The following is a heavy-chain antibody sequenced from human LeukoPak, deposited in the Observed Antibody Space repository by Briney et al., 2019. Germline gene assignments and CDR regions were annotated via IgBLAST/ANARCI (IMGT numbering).Heavy chain of an antibody. Sequence: GGSLRLSCAASGFTFSSYAMSWVGQASGKGLEWVGRIRSKANSYATAYAASVKGRFTISRDDSKNTAYLKMNSLKTEDTAVYYCTRRVAATWSLYYYYYMDVWGKGTTATVSS. CDR3: TRRVAATWSLYYYYYMDV. J-gene: IGHJ6*03. CDR1: GFTFSSYA. CDR2: IRSKANSYAT. V-gene: IGHV3-73*01. D-gene: IGHD6-13*01.